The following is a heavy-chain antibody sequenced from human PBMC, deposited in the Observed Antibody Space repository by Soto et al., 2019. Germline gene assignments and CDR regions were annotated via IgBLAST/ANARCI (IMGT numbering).Heavy chain of an antibody. CDR2: MNPNSGNT. CDR1: GYTFTSYD. CDR3: ARGLKYQLLIDNWFDP. J-gene: IGHJ5*02. D-gene: IGHD2-2*01. V-gene: IGHV1-8*01. Sequence: GASVKVSCKASGYTFTSYDINWVRQATGQGLEWMGWMNPNSGNTGYAQKFQGRVTMTRNTSISTAYMELNSLRSEDTAVYYCARGLKYQLLIDNWFDPWGQGTLVTVSS.